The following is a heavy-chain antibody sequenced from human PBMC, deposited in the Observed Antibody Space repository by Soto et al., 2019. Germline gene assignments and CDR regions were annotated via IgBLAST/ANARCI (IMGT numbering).Heavy chain of an antibody. Sequence: QVQLVESGGGVVQPGRSLRLSCAASGFTFSSYGMHWVRQAPGKGLEWVAVISYDGSNKYYADPVQGRFTISRHNSENTLYLPVTSLRAADTAVYYCAKAVQWLVIGGFDIWGQGTMVTVSS. CDR2: ISYDGSNK. D-gene: IGHD6-19*01. CDR3: AKAVQWLVIGGFDI. J-gene: IGHJ3*02. V-gene: IGHV3-30*18. CDR1: GFTFSSYG.